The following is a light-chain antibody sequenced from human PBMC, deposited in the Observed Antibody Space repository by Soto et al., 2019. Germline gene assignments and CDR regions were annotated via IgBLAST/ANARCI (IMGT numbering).Light chain of an antibody. CDR3: QQYNSYWM. Sequence: DIQMTQSPSSVSASVGDRVTITCRASQNIDDYLAWYQQKPGKAPKLLIYDASNLQSGVPSRFSGSRSGTEFTLIISSLQPDDFATYYCQQYNSYWMFGLGTKV. CDR1: QNIDDY. CDR2: DAS. J-gene: IGKJ1*01. V-gene: IGKV1-5*01.